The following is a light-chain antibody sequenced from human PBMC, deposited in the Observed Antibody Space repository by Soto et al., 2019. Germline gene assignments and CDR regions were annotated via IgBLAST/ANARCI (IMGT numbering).Light chain of an antibody. CDR2: GAS. Sequence: EIVLTQSTGTLSLSPGERATLSCRASQSVSSSYLAWYQQKPGQAPRLLIYGASSRATGIPDRFSGSGSGTDFTLTISRLEPEDFAVYYCQQYGSSPYTFGQGPKLEIK. J-gene: IGKJ2*01. CDR3: QQYGSSPYT. CDR1: QSVSSSY. V-gene: IGKV3-20*01.